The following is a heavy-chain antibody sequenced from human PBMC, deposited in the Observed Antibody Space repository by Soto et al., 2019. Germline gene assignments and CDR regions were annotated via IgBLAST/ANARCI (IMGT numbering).Heavy chain of an antibody. J-gene: IGHJ6*02. CDR1: GFTFSSYA. CDR3: AKEGEDGFCSGYSYYYGMDV. Sequence: EVQLLESGGGLVQRGGSLRLSCAASGFTFSSYAMSWVRQAPGKGLEWVSAINGSGGSTYYADSVKGRFTISRDNSKNTLYLQMKSLRAEDPAVYYCAKEGEDGFCSGYSYYYGMDVWGQGTTVTVSS. CDR2: INGSGGST. D-gene: IGHD3-3*01. V-gene: IGHV3-23*01.